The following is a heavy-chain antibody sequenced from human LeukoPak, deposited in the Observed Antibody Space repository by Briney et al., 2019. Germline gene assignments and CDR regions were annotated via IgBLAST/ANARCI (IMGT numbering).Heavy chain of an antibody. D-gene: IGHD3-22*01. J-gene: IGHJ4*02. V-gene: IGHV4-4*07. CDR1: GGSISSYY. Sequence: PSETLSLTCTVSGGSISSYYWSWIRQPAGKGLESIGHISTSGSTNYNPSLKSRVTMSVDTSKNHFSLKLSSVTAADTAVYYCARVRYSDSSVLTRKRSYYFDYWGQGTLVTVSS. CDR2: ISTSGST. CDR3: ARVRYSDSSVLTRKRSYYFDY.